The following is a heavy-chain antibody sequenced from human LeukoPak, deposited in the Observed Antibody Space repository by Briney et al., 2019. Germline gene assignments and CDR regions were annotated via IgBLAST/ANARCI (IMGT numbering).Heavy chain of an antibody. J-gene: IGHJ5*02. V-gene: IGHV3-33*01. Sequence: GRSLRLSCAASGFTFSSYGMHWVRQAPGKGLEWVAVIWYDGSNKYYADSVKGRFTISRDNSKNTLYLQMNSLRAEDTAVYYCARAYGSGSYYNVFNWFDPWGQGTLVTVSS. CDR2: IWYDGSNK. D-gene: IGHD3-10*01. CDR1: GFTFSSYG. CDR3: ARAYGSGSYYNVFNWFDP.